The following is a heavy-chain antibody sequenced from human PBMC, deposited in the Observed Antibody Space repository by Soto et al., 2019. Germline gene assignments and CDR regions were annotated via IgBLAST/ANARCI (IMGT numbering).Heavy chain of an antibody. D-gene: IGHD3-22*01. Sequence: ASVKVSCKASGGTFSTYAINWVRQAPGQGLEWMGGIIPIFGTANYAQKFQDRVTITADESTSTAYMELSSLRSEDTAVYYCASHSFYYDSSGYYPPLGYWGQGTMVTSPQ. V-gene: IGHV1-69*13. J-gene: IGHJ4*02. CDR3: ASHSFYYDSSGYYPPLGY. CDR1: GGTFSTYA. CDR2: IIPIFGTA.